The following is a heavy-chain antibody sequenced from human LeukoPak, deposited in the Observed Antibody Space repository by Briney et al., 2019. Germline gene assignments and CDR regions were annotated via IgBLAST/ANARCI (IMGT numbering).Heavy chain of an antibody. J-gene: IGHJ4*02. V-gene: IGHV3-7*01. CDR1: GFSMSVYW. CDR2: IKPDGSER. D-gene: IGHD3-22*01. Sequence: GGSLRLSCEASGFSMSVYWMSWVRQAPGKGLEWVGHIKPDGSERNYVDSVKGRFTISRDNAKKSLYLQMSSLGAEDTAVYYCARDWGAYYHFFDYWGQGTLVTVSS. CDR3: ARDWGAYYHFFDY.